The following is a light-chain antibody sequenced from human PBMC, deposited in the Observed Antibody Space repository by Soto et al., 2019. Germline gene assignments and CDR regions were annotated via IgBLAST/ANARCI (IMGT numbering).Light chain of an antibody. J-gene: IGKJ4*01. V-gene: IGKV3-11*01. CDR2: EAS. CDR1: RSVDSH. CDR3: QQRGNWPPLT. Sequence: EVVLTQSPATLSLSPGETATLSSRASRSVDSHLPWYQHKPGQAPSLIIFEASTRATGVPARFSGSGSGTPLTLTINSLEPEDFAVYYCQQRGNWPPLTFGGGNKVEI.